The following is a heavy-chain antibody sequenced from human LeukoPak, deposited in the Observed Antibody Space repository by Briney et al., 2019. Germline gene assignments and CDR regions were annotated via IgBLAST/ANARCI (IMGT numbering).Heavy chain of an antibody. CDR1: GFTFSSYS. D-gene: IGHD1-26*01. CDR2: ISSSSSYI. Sequence: GGSLRLSCAASGFTFSSYSMNWVRQAPGKGLEWVSSISSSSSYIYYADSVKGRFTISRDNAKNSLYLQMNSLRAEDTAVYYCARDHPIGRIVGATKDAFDIWGQGTMVTVSS. CDR3: ARDHPIGRIVGATKDAFDI. V-gene: IGHV3-21*01. J-gene: IGHJ3*02.